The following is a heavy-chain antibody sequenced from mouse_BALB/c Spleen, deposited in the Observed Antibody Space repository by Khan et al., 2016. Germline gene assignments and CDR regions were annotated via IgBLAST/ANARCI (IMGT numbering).Heavy chain of an antibody. D-gene: IGHD1-1*01. CDR2: ISYDGSN. CDR3: ARDPLYYYGSSYWYFDV. J-gene: IGHJ1*01. V-gene: IGHV3-6*02. CDR1: GYSITSGYY. Sequence: EVKLLESGPGLVKPSQSLSLTCSVTGYSITSGYYWNWIRQFPGNKLEWMGYISYDGSNNYNPSLKNRISITRDTSKNQFFLKLNSVTTEDIATYYCARDPLYYYGSSYWYFDVWGAGTTVTVSS.